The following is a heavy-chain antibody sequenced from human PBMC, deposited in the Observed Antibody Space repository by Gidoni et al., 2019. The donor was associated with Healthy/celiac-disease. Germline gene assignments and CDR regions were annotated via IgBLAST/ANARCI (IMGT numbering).Heavy chain of an antibody. V-gene: IGHV3-30*18. CDR3: AKDRGYYDSSPLFDY. CDR2: ISYDGSNK. D-gene: IGHD3-22*01. J-gene: IGHJ4*02. Sequence: QVQLVESGGGVVQPGRSLRLSCAASGFTFSSYGMHWVRQAPGKGLEWVAVISYDGSNKYYADSVKGRFTISRDNSKNTLYLQMNSLRAEDTAVYYCAKDRGYYDSSPLFDYWGQGTLVTVSS. CDR1: GFTFSSYG.